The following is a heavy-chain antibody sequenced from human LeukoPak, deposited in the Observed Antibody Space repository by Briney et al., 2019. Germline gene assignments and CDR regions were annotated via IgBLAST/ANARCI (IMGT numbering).Heavy chain of an antibody. Sequence: PSETLSLTRAVYGGSFSCYYWSWIRQPPGKGLEWIGEINHSGSTNYNPSLKSRVTISVDTSKNQFSLKLSSVTAADTAVYYCASLGTIGTYRWGRDRTNWFDPWGQGTLVTVSS. V-gene: IGHV4-34*01. CDR3: ASLGTIGTYRWGRDRTNWFDP. D-gene: IGHD3-16*01. CDR1: GGSFSCYY. CDR2: INHSGST. J-gene: IGHJ5*02.